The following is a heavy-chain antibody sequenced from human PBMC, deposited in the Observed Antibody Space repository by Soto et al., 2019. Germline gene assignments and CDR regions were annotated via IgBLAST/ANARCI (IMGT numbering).Heavy chain of an antibody. CDR2: ISYDGSNK. D-gene: IGHD3-16*01. CDR1: GFTFSTYF. J-gene: IGHJ4*02. Sequence: GGSLKLSCAASGFTFSTYFMHWVRQAPGKGLEWLAVISYDGSNKYYADSVKGRFTIFRDNSQNTVYLQMNSLRAEDTAVYYCAFDISMITSLGYWSQGTLVTVS. V-gene: IGHV3-30-3*01. CDR3: AFDISMITSLGY.